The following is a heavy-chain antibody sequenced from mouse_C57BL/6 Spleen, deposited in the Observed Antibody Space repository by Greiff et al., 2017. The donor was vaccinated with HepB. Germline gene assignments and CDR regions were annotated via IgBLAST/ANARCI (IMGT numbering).Heavy chain of an antibody. V-gene: IGHV1-26*01. J-gene: IGHJ3*01. Sequence: EVKLQQSGPELVKPGASVKISCKASGYTFTDYYMNWVKQSHGKSLEWIGDINPNNGGTSYNQKFKGKATLTVDKSSSTAYMELRSLTSEDSAVYYCAREGIGFAYWGQGTLVTVSA. CDR3: AREGIGFAY. CDR1: GYTFTDYY. CDR2: INPNNGGT.